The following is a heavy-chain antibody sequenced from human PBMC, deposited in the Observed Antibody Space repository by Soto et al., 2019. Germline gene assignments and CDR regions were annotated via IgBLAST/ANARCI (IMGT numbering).Heavy chain of an antibody. V-gene: IGHV3-7*03. CDR2: IKQDGSEK. D-gene: IGHD2-21*01. CDR3: AREHAIPAFDY. Sequence: EVQLVESGGGLVQPGGSLRLSCAASGFTFSGYWMSWVRQAPGKGLEWVANIKQDGSEKYYVDSVKGRFTISRDNAKNSLYLQMNSLRAEDTAVYYCAREHAIPAFDYWGQGTLVTVSS. CDR1: GFTFSGYW. J-gene: IGHJ4*02.